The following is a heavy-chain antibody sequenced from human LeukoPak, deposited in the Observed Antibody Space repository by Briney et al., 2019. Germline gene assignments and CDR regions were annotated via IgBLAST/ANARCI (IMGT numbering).Heavy chain of an antibody. J-gene: IGHJ4*02. CDR2: ISYDGSNK. CDR3: TAGGGTAMVIDY. V-gene: IGHV3-30*03. Sequence: GRSLRLSCAASGFTFSSYGMHWVRQAPGKGLEWVGVISYDGSNKYYADYVKGRFTISRDHSQNRLYMQMKGLRDEDRAVYYCTAGGGTAMVIDYWGQGTLVTVSS. CDR1: GFTFSSYG. D-gene: IGHD5-18*01.